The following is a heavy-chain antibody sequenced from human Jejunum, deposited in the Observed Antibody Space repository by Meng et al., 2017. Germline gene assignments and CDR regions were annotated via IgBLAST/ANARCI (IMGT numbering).Heavy chain of an antibody. Sequence: EGKLLSSVGIFVQPVESLLLSCEPTGFTLNKYAMSCVPQAPGKGLEWVSVISISGGSTYYADSVKGRFSISRDNSKDMLYLQMNSLRVDDTAVYFCAKSSGTYNRGADYWGQGTLVTVSS. CDR2: ISISGGST. D-gene: IGHD1-26*01. CDR1: GFTLNKYA. V-gene: IGHV3-23*01. J-gene: IGHJ4*02. CDR3: AKSSGTYNRGADY.